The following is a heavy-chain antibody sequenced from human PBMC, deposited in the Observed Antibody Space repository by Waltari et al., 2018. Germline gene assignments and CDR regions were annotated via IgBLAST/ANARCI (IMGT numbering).Heavy chain of an antibody. CDR2: IMVGNGNT. CDR3: ARPSLGQYYYYGMEV. V-gene: IGHV1-18*01. Sequence: QVQLVQSGGEVKKPGASVKVSCTASGYTFTSYGISGVRQAPGQGLEWMGWIMVGNGNTNYGQRHQGRVTMTADTSTSTAYMELRSLRSDDTAVYYCARPSLGQYYYYGMEVWGQGTAVTVSS. J-gene: IGHJ6*02. CDR1: GYTFTSYG. D-gene: IGHD7-27*01.